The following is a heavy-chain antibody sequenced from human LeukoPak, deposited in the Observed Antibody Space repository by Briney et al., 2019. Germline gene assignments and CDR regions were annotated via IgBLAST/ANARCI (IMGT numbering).Heavy chain of an antibody. CDR1: GFTFSSYA. D-gene: IGHD6-19*01. Sequence: GGSLTLSCAASGFTFSSYAMSWVRQPPGKGLEWVASISGSGGSTYYAASVKGRFTIFSDNTNNTSYLQRTSRRADDTAVYYCGKGLLRWLAGTHACDIWGQGTIVTVSS. CDR3: GKGLLRWLAGTHACDI. CDR2: ISGSGGST. J-gene: IGHJ3*02. V-gene: IGHV3-23*01.